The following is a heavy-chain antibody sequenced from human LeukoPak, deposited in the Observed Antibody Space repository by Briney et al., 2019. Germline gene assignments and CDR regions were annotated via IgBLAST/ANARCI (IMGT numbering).Heavy chain of an antibody. V-gene: IGHV1-2*02. CDR3: ARDRVEDTAMVTVPDY. D-gene: IGHD5-18*01. CDR2: INPNSGGT. CDR1: GYTFTGYY. J-gene: IGHJ4*02. Sequence: ASVKVSCKASGYTFTGYYMHWVRQAPGQGLEWMGWINPNSGGTNYAQKLQGRVTMTTDTSTSTAYMELRSLRSDDTAVYYCARDRVEDTAMVTVPDYWGQGTLVTVSS.